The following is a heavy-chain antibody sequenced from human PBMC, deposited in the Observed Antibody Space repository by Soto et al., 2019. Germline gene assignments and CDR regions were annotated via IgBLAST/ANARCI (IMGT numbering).Heavy chain of an antibody. J-gene: IGHJ4*02. CDR1: GGTFGSYA. D-gene: IGHD1-26*01. CDR3: ASELTGVGATATYFDY. V-gene: IGHV1-69*06. CDR2: IIPIFGTA. Sequence: QVQLVQSGAEVKKPGSSVKVSCKASGGTFGSYAISWVRQAPGQGLEWMGGIIPIFGTAKYAQKFQGRVTITADKSTSTAYMELSSLRSEDTAVYYCASELTGVGATATYFDYWGQGTLVTVSS.